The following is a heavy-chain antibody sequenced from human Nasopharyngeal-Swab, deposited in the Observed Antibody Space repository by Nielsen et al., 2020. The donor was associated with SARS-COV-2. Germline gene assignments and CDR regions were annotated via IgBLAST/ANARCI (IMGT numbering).Heavy chain of an antibody. Sequence: GSLRLSCAASGFTFSSYGMHWVRQAPGKGLEWVAVIWYDGSNKYYADSVKGRFTISRDNSKNTLYLQMNSLRAEDTAVYYCARDRCSSTSCYYYYYMDVWGKGTTVTVSS. CDR1: GFTFSSYG. V-gene: IGHV3-33*08. CDR2: IWYDGSNK. D-gene: IGHD2-2*01. J-gene: IGHJ6*03. CDR3: ARDRCSSTSCYYYYYMDV.